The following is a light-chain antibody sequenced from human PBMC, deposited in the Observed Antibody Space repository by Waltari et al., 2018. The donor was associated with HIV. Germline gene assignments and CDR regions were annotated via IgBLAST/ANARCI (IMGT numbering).Light chain of an antibody. CDR1: SSNIGRST. CDR3: ALWDDSLNGVL. V-gene: IGLV1-44*01. J-gene: IGLJ2*01. CDR2: SNN. Sequence: QSELSQPPSASGTPGQRVAISCSGSSSNIGRSTVNWYQQLPGTAPTLLIYSNNQRPSGVPDRFSGSKSGTSASLAITGLQSEDEADYYCALWDDSLNGVLFGGGTKLTVL.